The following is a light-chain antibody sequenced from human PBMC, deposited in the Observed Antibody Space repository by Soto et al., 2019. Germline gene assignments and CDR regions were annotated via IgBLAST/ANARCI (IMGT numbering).Light chain of an antibody. CDR3: LLYYGGAVV. CDR2: STD. Sequence: QTVVTQEPSLTVSPGGTVTLTCASSTGTVTSGHYPHWLQQKPGQAPRALIYSTDTRHSWTPARFSGSLLGGKAALTLSGVQTEDEADYYCLLYYGGAVVFGGGIKLTVL. CDR1: TGTVTSGHY. V-gene: IGLV7-43*01. J-gene: IGLJ2*01.